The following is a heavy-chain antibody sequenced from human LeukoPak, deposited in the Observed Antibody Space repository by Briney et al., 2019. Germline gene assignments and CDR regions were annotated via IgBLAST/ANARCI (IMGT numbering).Heavy chain of an antibody. D-gene: IGHD3-10*01. Sequence: GESLKISCQGSGYSFISYWITWVRQMPGKGLEWMGRIDPSDSYTNYSPSFQGHVTISVDKSISTAYLQWSSLKASDTAMYYCARIPYGSGNYYMRYWGQGTLVTVSS. CDR2: IDPSDSYT. CDR3: ARIPYGSGNYYMRY. V-gene: IGHV5-10-1*01. CDR1: GYSFISYW. J-gene: IGHJ4*02.